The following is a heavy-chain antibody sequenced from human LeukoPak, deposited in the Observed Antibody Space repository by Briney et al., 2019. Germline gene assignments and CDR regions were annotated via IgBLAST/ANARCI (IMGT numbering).Heavy chain of an antibody. D-gene: IGHD2-15*01. Sequence: ASVEVSCKASGYTFTSYDINWVRQATGQGLEWMGWMNPNSGNTGYAQKFQGRVTMTRNTSISTAYMELSSLRSEDTAVYYCARSYCSGGSCYWRDWGQGTLVTVSS. V-gene: IGHV1-8*01. J-gene: IGHJ4*02. CDR2: MNPNSGNT. CDR3: ARSYCSGGSCYWRD. CDR1: GYTFTSYD.